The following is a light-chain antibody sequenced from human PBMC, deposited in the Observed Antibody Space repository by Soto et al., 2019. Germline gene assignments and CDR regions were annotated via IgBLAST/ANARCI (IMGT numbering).Light chain of an antibody. J-gene: IGKJ5*01. V-gene: IGKV2-28*01. CDR3: MQALQTPIT. CDR1: HILLHSNGYNY. CDR2: LGS. Sequence: DIVMTQSPLSLPVTPGEPASISCISIHILLHSNGYNYLDWYLQKPGQSPQLLIYLGSNRASGVPDRFSGSGSGTDFTLKISRVEAEDVGVYYCMQALQTPITFGQGTRLEV.